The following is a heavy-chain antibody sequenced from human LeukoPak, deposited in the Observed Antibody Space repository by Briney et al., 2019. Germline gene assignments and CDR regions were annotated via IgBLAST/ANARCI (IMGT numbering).Heavy chain of an antibody. J-gene: IGHJ4*02. Sequence: ASVKVSCKASGYTFTSYGISWVRQAPGQGLEWMGWISAYNGNTNYAQKLQGRVTITADKSTSTAYMELSSLRSEDTAVYYCVRGSGYNLDYWGQGTLVTVSS. CDR2: ISAYNGNT. D-gene: IGHD3-10*01. CDR3: VRGSGYNLDY. V-gene: IGHV1-18*01. CDR1: GYTFTSYG.